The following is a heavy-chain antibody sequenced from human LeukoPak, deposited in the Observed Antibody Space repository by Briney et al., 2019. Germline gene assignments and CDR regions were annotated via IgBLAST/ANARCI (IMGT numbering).Heavy chain of an antibody. CDR3: ARKSKLRYFDWFHNNWFDP. Sequence: SETLSLTCTVSGGSISSSSYYWGWIRQPPGKGLEWIGSIYYSGSTYYNPSLKSRVTISVDTSKNQFSLKLSSVTAADTAVYYCARKSKLRYFDWFHNNWFDPWGQGTLVTVSS. J-gene: IGHJ5*02. V-gene: IGHV4-39*01. D-gene: IGHD3-9*01. CDR1: GGSISSSSYY. CDR2: IYYSGST.